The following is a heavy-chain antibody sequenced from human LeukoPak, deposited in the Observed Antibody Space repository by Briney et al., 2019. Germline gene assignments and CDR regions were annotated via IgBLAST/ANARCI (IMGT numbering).Heavy chain of an antibody. D-gene: IGHD2/OR15-2a*01. CDR3: ATGAIVFDY. CDR1: GATLSKIS. J-gene: IGHJ4*02. CDR2: FGHQDGEK. Sequence: ASVKVSCKVSGATLSKISIDWVRQAPGKGREWMKTFGHQDGEKIHAQTFQGRFNMTVDTATDTAYMEMSSLMSEDTAMYYCATGAIVFDYWGQGTLVTVSS. V-gene: IGHV1-24*01.